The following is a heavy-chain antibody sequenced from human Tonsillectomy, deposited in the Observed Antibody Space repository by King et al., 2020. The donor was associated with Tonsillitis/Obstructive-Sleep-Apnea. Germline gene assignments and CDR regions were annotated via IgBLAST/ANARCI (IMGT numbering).Heavy chain of an antibody. CDR3: ARRGYFDGDTCNNCFDP. D-gene: IGHD2-21*01. Sequence: EVQLVESGAEVKKPGESLKISCKGSGYRFTGYWIGWVRQMPGKGLEWMGIIYSADSDTRYSPSFQGQVTISAYKSISTAYLQWSGLKASARAMYYCARRGYFDGDTCNNCFDPWGQGTLVTVSS. V-gene: IGHV5-51*03. J-gene: IGHJ5*02. CDR2: IYSADSDT. CDR1: GYRFTGYW.